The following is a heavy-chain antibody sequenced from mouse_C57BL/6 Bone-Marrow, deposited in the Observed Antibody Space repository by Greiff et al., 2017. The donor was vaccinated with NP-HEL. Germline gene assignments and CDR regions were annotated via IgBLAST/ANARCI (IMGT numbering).Heavy chain of an antibody. CDR3: ARGWLGFAY. CDR1: GYAFTNYL. Sequence: QVQLQQSGAELVRPGTSVKVSCKASGYAFTNYLIEWVKQRPGQGLEWIGVINPGSGGTNYNEKFKGKATLTADKSYRTAYMQLSSLTSEDSAVYFFARGWLGFAYWGQGTLVTVSA. CDR2: INPGSGGT. J-gene: IGHJ3*01. V-gene: IGHV1-54*01. D-gene: IGHD2-3*01.